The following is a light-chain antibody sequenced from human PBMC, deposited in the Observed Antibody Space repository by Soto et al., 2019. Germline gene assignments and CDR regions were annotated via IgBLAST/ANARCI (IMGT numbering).Light chain of an antibody. V-gene: IGLV2-14*03. J-gene: IGLJ1*01. CDR1: SSDVGAYNY. Sequence: QSVLTQPASVSGSPGQSITISCAGTSSDVGAYNYVSWYQHHPGKAPKLMIYDVNNRPSGDSNRFSGSKSGNTASLTISGLQAEDEADYYCSSWTSGATSVLGTGTKVTVL. CDR2: DVN. CDR3: SSWTSGATSV.